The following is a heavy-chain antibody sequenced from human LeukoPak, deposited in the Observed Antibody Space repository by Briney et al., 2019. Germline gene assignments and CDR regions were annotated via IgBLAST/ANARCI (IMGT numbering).Heavy chain of an antibody. CDR2: IKGDESAR. CDR1: GFTFSSYW. J-gene: IGHJ4*02. Sequence: AGGSLRLSCAASGFTFSSYWMAWVRQAPGKGLEWVANIKGDESARHQADPVKGRFTISRDNTRNSLYLQMTNLRGDDTAVYYCARDVVGSLDYWGQGTLVTVSS. V-gene: IGHV3-7*01. CDR3: ARDVVGSLDY. D-gene: IGHD1-26*01.